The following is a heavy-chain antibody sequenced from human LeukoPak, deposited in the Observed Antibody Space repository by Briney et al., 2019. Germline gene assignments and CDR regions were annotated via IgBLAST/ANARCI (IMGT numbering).Heavy chain of an antibody. D-gene: IGHD4-17*01. CDR3: AKNEPDYGDYGWDYYYYGMDV. V-gene: IGHV3-33*06. CDR2: IWYDGSNK. Sequence: PGGSLRLSCAASGFTFSSYGMHWVRQAPGKGLEGVAVIWYDGSNKYYADSVKGRFTISRDNSKNTLYLQMNSLRAEDTAVYYCAKNEPDYGDYGWDYYYYGMDVWGQGTTVTVS. J-gene: IGHJ6*02. CDR1: GFTFSSYG.